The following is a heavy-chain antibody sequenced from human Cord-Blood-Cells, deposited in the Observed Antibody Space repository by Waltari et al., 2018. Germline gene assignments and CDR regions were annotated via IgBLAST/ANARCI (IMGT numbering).Heavy chain of an antibody. V-gene: IGHV3-23*01. CDR3: AKDLDDYGDYYYGMDV. J-gene: IGHJ6*02. CDR1: GFPFSSYA. D-gene: IGHD4-17*01. Sequence: EVQLLESGGGLVQPGGSLRLSCAASGFPFSSYAMSWVRQAPGKGLEWVSAISGSGGSTYYADSVKGRFTISRDNSKNTLYLQMNSLRAEDTAVYYCAKDLDDYGDYYYGMDVWGQGTTVTVSS. CDR2: ISGSGGST.